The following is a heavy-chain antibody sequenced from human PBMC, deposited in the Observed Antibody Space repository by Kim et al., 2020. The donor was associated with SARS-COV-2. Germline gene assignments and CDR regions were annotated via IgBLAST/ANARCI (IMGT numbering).Heavy chain of an antibody. D-gene: IGHD2-2*02. CDR3: ARHQCSSTSCYKGAGDAFDI. Sequence: SETLSLTCTVSGGSISSSSYYWGWIRQPPGKGLEWIGSIYYSGSTYYNPSLKSRVTISVDTSKNQFSLKLSSVTAADTAVYYCARHQCSSTSCYKGAGDAFDIWGQGTMVTVSS. J-gene: IGHJ3*02. V-gene: IGHV4-39*01. CDR2: IYYSGST. CDR1: GGSISSSSYY.